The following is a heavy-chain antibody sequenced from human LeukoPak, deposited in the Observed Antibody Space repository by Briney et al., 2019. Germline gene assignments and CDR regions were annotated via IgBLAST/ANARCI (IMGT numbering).Heavy chain of an antibody. CDR1: GDSTSNFY. J-gene: IGHJ5*02. V-gene: IGHV4-59*08. Sequence: PSETLSLTCTVSGDSTSNFYWNWIRQSPGKGLEWIGNIHYSGSSVYNPSLKSRGTISIDTSRRQFFLKLNSVTAADTAVYYCASSAMYSSSWYLDPWGQGTLVTVSS. CDR2: IHYSGSS. D-gene: IGHD6-13*01. CDR3: ASSAMYSSSWYLDP.